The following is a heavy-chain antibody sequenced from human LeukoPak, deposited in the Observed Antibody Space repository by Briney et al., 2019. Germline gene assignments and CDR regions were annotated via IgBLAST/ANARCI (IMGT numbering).Heavy chain of an antibody. D-gene: IGHD6-19*01. CDR3: ARGLGRVAGTVKINDAFDI. J-gene: IGHJ3*02. V-gene: IGHV1-2*02. Sequence: ASVKVSCKASGYTFTGYYMHWVRQAPGQGLEWMGWINPNSGGTNYAQKFQGRVTMTRDTSISTAYMELSRLRSDDTAVYYCARGLGRVAGTVKINDAFDIWSQGTMVTVSS. CDR1: GYTFTGYY. CDR2: INPNSGGT.